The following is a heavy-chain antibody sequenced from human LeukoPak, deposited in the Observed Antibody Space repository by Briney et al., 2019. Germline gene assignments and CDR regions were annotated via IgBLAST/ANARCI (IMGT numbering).Heavy chain of an antibody. J-gene: IGHJ6*02. CDR3: AREQYCSSTSCYFVYYYYGMDV. CDR1: GFTFSSYS. Sequence: GGSLRLSCAASGFTFSSYSMNWVRQAPGKGLEWVSSISSSSSYIYYADSVKGRFTISRDNAKNSLYLQMNSLRAEDTAVYYCAREQYCSSTSCYFVYYYYGMDVWGQGTTVTVSS. V-gene: IGHV3-21*01. D-gene: IGHD2-2*01. CDR2: ISSSSSYI.